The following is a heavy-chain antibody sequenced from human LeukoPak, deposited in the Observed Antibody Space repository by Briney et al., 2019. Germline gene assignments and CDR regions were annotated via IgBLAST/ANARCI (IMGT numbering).Heavy chain of an antibody. V-gene: IGHV3-21*01. J-gene: IGHJ4*02. Sequence: GGSLRLSCAASGFTFGSYSMNWVRQAPGKGLEWVSSISSSSSYIYYADSVKGRFTISRDNAKNSLYLQMNSLRAEDTAVYYCARVGSLIVRGIDYWGQGTLVTVSS. CDR1: GFTFGSYS. CDR3: ARVGSLIVRGIDY. CDR2: ISSSSSYI. D-gene: IGHD3-10*01.